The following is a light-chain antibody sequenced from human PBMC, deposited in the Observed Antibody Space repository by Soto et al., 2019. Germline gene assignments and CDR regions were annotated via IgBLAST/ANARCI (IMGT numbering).Light chain of an antibody. Sequence: EIVLTQSPGTLSLSPGERATLSCRASQSVSSVRLAWYQQKPGQAPRLLIYAASTMATGIPDRFSGSRSGTDFSLTISRLEPADFAVYYCQQYGSSPLYTFGQGTKLESK. CDR3: QQYGSSPLYT. J-gene: IGKJ2*01. CDR1: QSVSSVR. CDR2: AAS. V-gene: IGKV3-20*01.